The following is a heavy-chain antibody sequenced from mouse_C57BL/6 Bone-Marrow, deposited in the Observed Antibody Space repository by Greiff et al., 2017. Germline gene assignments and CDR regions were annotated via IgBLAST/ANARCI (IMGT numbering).Heavy chain of an antibody. Sequence: VQLQQSGAELVRPGASVKLSCTASGFNIKDDYMHWVKQRPEQGLEWIGWIDPENGDTEYALKFQGKATITAYTSSNTAYLQLSSLTSEDTAVYYCTTDYYGSSWRYFDVWGTGTTVTVSS. D-gene: IGHD1-1*01. CDR3: TTDYYGSSWRYFDV. J-gene: IGHJ1*03. V-gene: IGHV14-4*01. CDR1: GFNIKDDY. CDR2: IDPENGDT.